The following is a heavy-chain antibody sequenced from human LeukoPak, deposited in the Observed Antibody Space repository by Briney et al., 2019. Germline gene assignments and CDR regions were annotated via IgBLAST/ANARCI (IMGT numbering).Heavy chain of an antibody. D-gene: IGHD4-23*01. Sequence: SETLSLTCTASGGSISNYYWSWIRQPAGKGLEWIGRIYSLGSTNYNPSLKSRVTMSVDTSKNQFSLKVRSVTAADTAIYYCAKGPTVGTPTAVDYWGQGILVTVSS. CDR2: IYSLGST. V-gene: IGHV4-4*07. J-gene: IGHJ4*02. CDR1: GGSISNYY. CDR3: AKGPTVGTPTAVDY.